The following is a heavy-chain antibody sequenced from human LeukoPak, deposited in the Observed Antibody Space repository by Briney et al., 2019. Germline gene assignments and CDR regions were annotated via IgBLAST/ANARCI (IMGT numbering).Heavy chain of an antibody. V-gene: IGHV3-9*01. CDR3: AKDTSLGYCSSTSCSSGAFDI. D-gene: IGHD2-2*01. J-gene: IGHJ3*02. CDR2: ISWNSGSI. Sequence: GRSLRLSCAASGFTFDDYAIPWVRQAPGKGLEWVSGISWNSGSIGYADSVKGRFTISRDNAKNSLYLQMNSLRAEDTALYYCAKDTSLGYCSSTSCSSGAFDIWGQGTMVTVSS. CDR1: GFTFDDYA.